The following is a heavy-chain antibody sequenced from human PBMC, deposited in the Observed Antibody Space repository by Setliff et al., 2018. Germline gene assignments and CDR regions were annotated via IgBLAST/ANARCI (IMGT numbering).Heavy chain of an antibody. CDR1: GFTFSSYG. Sequence: GGSLRLSCAASGFTFSSYGMHWVRQAPGKGLEWVAVIWYDGSNKYYADSVKGRFTISRDNSKSSLYLQMNSLRAEDTAVFYCARSPANGGHDAFDIWGQGTMVTVSS. CDR2: IWYDGSNK. D-gene: IGHD6-25*01. V-gene: IGHV3-33*01. CDR3: ARSPANGGHDAFDI. J-gene: IGHJ3*02.